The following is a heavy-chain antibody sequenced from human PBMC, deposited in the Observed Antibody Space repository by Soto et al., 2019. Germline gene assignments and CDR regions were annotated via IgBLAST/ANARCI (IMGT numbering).Heavy chain of an antibody. Sequence: QVQLQESGPGLVKPSETLSLTCTVSGGSVSGYYWSWIRQPPGKGLEWIGYIYYSGSTNYNPSLKGRLTISLDTSKNQSSLKLGSVTAADRALYSGAGGGRWLDDWGRETLVTVSS. CDR3: AGGGRWLDD. CDR2: IYYSGST. CDR1: GGSVSGYY. D-gene: IGHD6-19*01. J-gene: IGHJ4*02. V-gene: IGHV4-59*02.